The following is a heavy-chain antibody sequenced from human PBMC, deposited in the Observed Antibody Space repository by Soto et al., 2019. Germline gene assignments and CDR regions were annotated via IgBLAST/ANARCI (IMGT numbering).Heavy chain of an antibody. V-gene: IGHV1-69*06. D-gene: IGHD6-19*01. Sequence: CKASGVTFISYAISWVRQSPGQGLEWMGGIIPIFGTANYAQKFQGRVTITADKSTSTAYMELSSLRSEDTAVYYCARDTLEGYSSGWYGLEHWGQGTLVTVSS. J-gene: IGHJ4*02. CDR3: ARDTLEGYSSGWYGLEH. CDR2: IIPIFGTA. CDR1: GVTFISYA.